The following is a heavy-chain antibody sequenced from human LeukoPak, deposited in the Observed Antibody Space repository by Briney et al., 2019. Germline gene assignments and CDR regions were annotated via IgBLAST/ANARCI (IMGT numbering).Heavy chain of an antibody. J-gene: IGHJ6*03. V-gene: IGHV1-18*01. D-gene: IGHD2-2*02. Sequence: ASVKVSCKASGYTFTSYGISWVRQAPGQGLEWMGWISAYNGNTNYAQKFQGRVTITADESTSTAYMELSSLRSEDTAVYYCASRYCSSTSCSTYYYYYMDIWGKGTTVTVSS. CDR1: GYTFTSYG. CDR3: ASRYCSSTSCSTYYYYYMDI. CDR2: ISAYNGNT.